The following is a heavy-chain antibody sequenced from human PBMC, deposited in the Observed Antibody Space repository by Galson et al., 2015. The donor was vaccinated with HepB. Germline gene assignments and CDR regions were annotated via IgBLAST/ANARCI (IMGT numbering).Heavy chain of an antibody. V-gene: IGHV1-3*01. CDR3: ARGVVVRGVTSYGMDV. Sequence: SVKVSCKASGYTFTSYAMHWVRQAPGQRLEWMGWINAGNGNTKYSQKFQGRVTITRDTSASTAYMELSSLRSEDTAVYYCARGVVVRGVTSYGMDVWGQGTTVTVSS. D-gene: IGHD3-10*01. J-gene: IGHJ6*02. CDR1: GYTFTSYA. CDR2: INAGNGNT.